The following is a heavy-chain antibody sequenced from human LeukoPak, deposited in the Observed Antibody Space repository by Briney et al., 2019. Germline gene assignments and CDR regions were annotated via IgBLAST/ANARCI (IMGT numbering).Heavy chain of an antibody. V-gene: IGHV4-39*01. J-gene: IGHJ4*02. D-gene: IGHD5-24*01. Sequence: SETLSLTCTVSGGSIRSSNYYWAWIRQPPGKGLEWIGSILQSGSTNYNPSLKSRVTISVDTSKNQFSLKLSSVTAADTAVYYCARQEMATMFLFDYWGQGTLVTVSS. CDR2: ILQSGST. CDR3: ARQEMATMFLFDY. CDR1: GGSIRSSNYY.